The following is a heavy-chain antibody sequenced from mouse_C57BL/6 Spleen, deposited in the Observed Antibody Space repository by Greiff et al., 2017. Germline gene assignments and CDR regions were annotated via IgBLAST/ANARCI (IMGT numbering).Heavy chain of an antibody. J-gene: IGHJ4*01. CDR1: GYTFTSYW. V-gene: IGHV1-55*01. CDR3: ARSPYNYYYGSSDDAMDY. Sequence: VQLQQPGAELVKPGASVKMSCKASGYTFTSYWITWVKQRPGQGLEWIGDIYPGSGSTNYNEKFKSKATLTVDTSSSTAYMQLSSLTSEDSAVYYCARSPYNYYYGSSDDAMDYWGQGTSVTVSS. CDR2: IYPGSGST. D-gene: IGHD1-1*01.